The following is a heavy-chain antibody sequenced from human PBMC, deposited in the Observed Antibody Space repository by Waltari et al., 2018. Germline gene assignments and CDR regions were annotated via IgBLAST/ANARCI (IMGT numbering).Heavy chain of an antibody. CDR1: GGTFSSYA. V-gene: IGHV1-69*09. J-gene: IGHJ4*02. D-gene: IGHD2-8*01. Sequence: QVQLVQSGAEVKKPGSSVKVSCKASGGTFSSYAISWVRQAPGQGLEWMGRIIPILGIANYAQKCQGRVTITADKSTSTAYMELSSLRSEDTAVYYCASGILYEGWRFDYWGQGILVTVSS. CDR2: IIPILGIA. CDR3: ASGILYEGWRFDY.